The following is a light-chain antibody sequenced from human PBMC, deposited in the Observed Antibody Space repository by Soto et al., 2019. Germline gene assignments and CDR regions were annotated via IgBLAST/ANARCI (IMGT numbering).Light chain of an antibody. Sequence: QLTQSPSSLSASVGDRVTIICRASQDVSRYLAWYQQKAGKAPKLLIYGASTLQSGVPSRFSGFGSGTEFTLTISSLQPEDFATYHCQQLQRTPFTFGPGTTVDV. CDR2: GAS. J-gene: IGKJ3*01. CDR1: QDVSRY. CDR3: QQLQRTPFT. V-gene: IGKV1-9*01.